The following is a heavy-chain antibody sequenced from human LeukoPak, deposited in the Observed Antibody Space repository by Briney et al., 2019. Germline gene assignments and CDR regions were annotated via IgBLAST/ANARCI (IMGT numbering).Heavy chain of an antibody. V-gene: IGHV3-23*01. D-gene: IGHD4/OR15-4a*01. CDR3: ARDTLGEGEDANYAVYYFDY. CDR2: ISGSGGSA. CDR1: GFTFSSYA. Sequence: GGSLRLSCAASGFTFSSYAMSWVRQAPGKGLEWVSAISGSGGSAYYADSVKGRFTISRDNAKNSLYLQMNSLRAEDTAVYYCARDTLGEGEDANYAVYYFDYWGQGTPVTVSS. J-gene: IGHJ4*02.